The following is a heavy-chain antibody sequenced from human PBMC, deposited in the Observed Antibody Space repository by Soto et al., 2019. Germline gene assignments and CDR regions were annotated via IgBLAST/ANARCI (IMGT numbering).Heavy chain of an antibody. Sequence: HPGGSLRLSCAASGFTFSSYSMNWVRQAPGKGLEWVSYISSSSNKYYADSVKGRFTISRDNAKNTLYLQMNSLRAEDTAVYYCARHLAGNRAYWGQGTLVTVSS. CDR1: GFTFSSYS. V-gene: IGHV3-48*04. J-gene: IGHJ4*02. D-gene: IGHD3-3*02. CDR2: ISSSSNK. CDR3: ARHLAGNRAY.